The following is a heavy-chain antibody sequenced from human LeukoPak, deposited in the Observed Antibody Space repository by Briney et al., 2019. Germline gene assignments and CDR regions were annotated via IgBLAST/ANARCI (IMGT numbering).Heavy chain of an antibody. D-gene: IGHD3-3*01. CDR3: ARITMGATSANFYYYFLDA. CDR2: IISHGGST. CDR1: GFTFSSYS. J-gene: IGHJ6*03. Sequence: GGSQRLSCAASGFTFSSYSMNWVRQAPGKGLEYVSAIISHGGSTHYADSVKGRFTVSRDNSKNTVYLQMDSLRAEDMAVYYCARITMGATSANFYYYFLDAWGKGTTVTVSS. V-gene: IGHV3-64*02.